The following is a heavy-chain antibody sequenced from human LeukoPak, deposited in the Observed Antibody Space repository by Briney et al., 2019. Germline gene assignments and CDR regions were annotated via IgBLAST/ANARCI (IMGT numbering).Heavy chain of an antibody. CDR3: ARGYFFGCYYMDV. D-gene: IGHD2/OR15-2a*01. V-gene: IGHV4-34*01. CDR1: GGSFSGYY. CDR2: INHSGST. Sequence: SETLSLTCAVYGGSFSGYYWSWIRQPPGKGLEWIGEINHSGSTNYNPSLKSRVTISVDTSKNQFSLKLSSVTAADTAVYYCARGYFFGCYYMDVWGKGTTVTVSS. J-gene: IGHJ6*03.